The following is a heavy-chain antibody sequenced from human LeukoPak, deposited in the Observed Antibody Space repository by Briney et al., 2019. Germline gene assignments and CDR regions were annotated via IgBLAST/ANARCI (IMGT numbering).Heavy chain of an antibody. CDR2: MNPNSGNT. J-gene: IGHJ4*02. CDR1: GGTFTSYD. V-gene: IGHV1-8*03. CDR3: ARGLGPRFLALGRPPFDY. D-gene: IGHD3-3*01. Sequence: GSSVKVSCKASGGTFTSYDINWVRQATGQGVEWMGWMNPNSGNTGYAQKFQGRVTITRNTSISTAYMELTSLRSEDTAVYYCARGLGPRFLALGRPPFDYWGQGTLVTVSS.